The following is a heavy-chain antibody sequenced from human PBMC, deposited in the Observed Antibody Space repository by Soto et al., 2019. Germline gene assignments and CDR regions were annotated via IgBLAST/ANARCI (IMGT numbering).Heavy chain of an antibody. CDR2: VYYSGSSFSRAT. J-gene: IGHJ4*02. CDR1: GASISPYY. V-gene: IGHV4-59*01. D-gene: IGHD3-10*01. CDR3: ARHSGGYFDY. Sequence: SETLSLTCTVSGASISPYYWSWIRLSPGKGLEWIGYVYYSGSSFSRATKYNPSLKSRVTISEDTSKNQFSLELISVTAADTAVYYCARHSGGYFDYWGQGTLVTVSS.